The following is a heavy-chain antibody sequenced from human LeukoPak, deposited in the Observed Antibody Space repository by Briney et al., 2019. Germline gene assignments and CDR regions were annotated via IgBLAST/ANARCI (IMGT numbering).Heavy chain of an antibody. V-gene: IGHV1-46*01. CDR2: INPSGGST. J-gene: IGHJ3*02. CDR3: ARVSSFALEAFDI. D-gene: IGHD3-3*01. CDR1: GYTFTSYY. Sequence: ASVKVPCKASGYTFTSYYMHWVRQAPGQGLEWMGIINPSGGSTSYAQKFQGRVTMTRDMSTSTVYMELSSLRSEDTAVYYCARVSSFALEAFDIWGQGTMVTVSS.